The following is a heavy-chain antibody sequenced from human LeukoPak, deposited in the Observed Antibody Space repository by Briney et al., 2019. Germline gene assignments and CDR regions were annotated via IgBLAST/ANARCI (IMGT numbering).Heavy chain of an antibody. CDR2: VSSTGGTT. V-gene: IGHV3-23*01. CDR3: AKGSNWNYLYYFDY. CDR1: GFTFSSYA. D-gene: IGHD1-7*01. Sequence: GGSLRLSCAASGFTFSSYAMSWVRQAPGKGLEWVSSVSSTGGTTYYADSVKGRFTISRDNSKNMLYLQMNSLRAEDTAVYYCAKGSNWNYLYYFDYWGQGTLVTVSS. J-gene: IGHJ4*02.